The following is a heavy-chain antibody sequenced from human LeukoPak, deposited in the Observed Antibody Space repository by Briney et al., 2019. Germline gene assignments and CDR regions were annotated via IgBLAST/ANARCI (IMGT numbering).Heavy chain of an antibody. CDR2: IYYSGST. Sequence: MPSQTLSLTCTVSGGSISSGDYYWSWIRQPPGKGLEWIGYIYYSGSTYYNPSFKSRVTISVDTSKNQCSLKLSSATAADTAVYYCARVGMGARWFDPWGQGTLVTVSS. CDR3: ARVGMGARWFDP. V-gene: IGHV4-30-4*01. CDR1: GGSISSGDYY. D-gene: IGHD1-26*01. J-gene: IGHJ5*02.